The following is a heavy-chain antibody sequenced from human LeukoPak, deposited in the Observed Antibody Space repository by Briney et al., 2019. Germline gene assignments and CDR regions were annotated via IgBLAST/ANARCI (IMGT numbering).Heavy chain of an antibody. Sequence: PGGSLRLSCAASGFTFSNYGMHWVRQAPGKGLEWVAVISYDGSNKYYADSVKGRFTISRDNSKNTLYLQMNSLRAEDTAVYYCPTGVEPRAWGQGTLVTVSS. V-gene: IGHV3-30*03. CDR1: GFTFSNYG. D-gene: IGHD1-14*01. CDR2: ISYDGSNK. CDR3: PTGVEPRA. J-gene: IGHJ4*02.